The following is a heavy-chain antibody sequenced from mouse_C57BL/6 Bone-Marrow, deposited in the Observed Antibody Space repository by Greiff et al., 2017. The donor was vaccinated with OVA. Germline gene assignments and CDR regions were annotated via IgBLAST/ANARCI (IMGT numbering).Heavy chain of an antibody. CDR2: IDPENGDT. CDR1: GFNIKDDY. J-gene: IGHJ4*01. V-gene: IGHV14-4*01. Sequence: VQLKESGAELVRPGASVKLSCTASGFNIKDDYMHWVKQRPEQGLEWIGWIDPENGDTEYASKFQGKATITADTSSNTAYLQLSSLTSEDTAVYYCTNIYYAMDYWGQGTSVTVSS. CDR3: TNIYYAMDY.